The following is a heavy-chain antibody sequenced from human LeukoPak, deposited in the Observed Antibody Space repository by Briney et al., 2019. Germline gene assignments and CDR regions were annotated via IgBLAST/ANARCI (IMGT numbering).Heavy chain of an antibody. CDR2: ISTNGGST. CDR1: GFTFSSYA. J-gene: IGHJ6*04. D-gene: IGHD3-10*01. V-gene: IGHV3-64D*06. CDR3: VSDGSGSYSGGLYYYYYGMDV. Sequence: GGSLRLSCSASGFTFSSYAMHWVRQAPEKGLEYVSAISTNGGSTYYAGSVKGRFTISRDNSKNTLYLQMSSLRAEDTAVYYCVSDGSGSYSGGLYYYYYGMDVWGKGTRSPSPQ.